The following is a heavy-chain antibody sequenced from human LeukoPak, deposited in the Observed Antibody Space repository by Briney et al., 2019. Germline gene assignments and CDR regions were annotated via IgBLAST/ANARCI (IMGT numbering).Heavy chain of an antibody. V-gene: IGHV3-23*01. D-gene: IGHD6-13*01. CDR2: ISGNGGST. J-gene: IGHJ4*02. CDR3: AKDPAAADYYFDY. Sequence: SGGTLRLSCAASGFTFSSYGMSWVRQAPGKGLEWVSAISGNGGSTYYADSVKGRFAISRDTSKNTLYLQMNSLRAEDTAVYYCAKDPAAADYYFDYWGQGTLVTVSS. CDR1: GFTFSSYG.